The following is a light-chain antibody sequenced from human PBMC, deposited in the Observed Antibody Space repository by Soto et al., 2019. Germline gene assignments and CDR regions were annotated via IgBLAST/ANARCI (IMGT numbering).Light chain of an antibody. V-gene: IGLV2-11*01. CDR1: SSDVGCYNY. CDR2: NVS. Sequence: QSALTQPRSVFGSPGQSVTISCTGTSSDVGCYNYVSWYQQHPGKAPKLMIYNVSKRPSGVPDRFSGSKSGNTASLTISGLQAEDEAYYYCCSYAGSYTEVFGTGTKLTVL. J-gene: IGLJ1*01. CDR3: CSYAGSYTEV.